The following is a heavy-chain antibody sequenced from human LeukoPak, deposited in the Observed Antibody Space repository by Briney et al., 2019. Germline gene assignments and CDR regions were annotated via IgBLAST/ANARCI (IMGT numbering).Heavy chain of an antibody. CDR3: ARGDWDYYYYALDV. J-gene: IGHJ6*04. Sequence: GGSLRLSCVVSGFTFSTMTINWVRQAPGKGLEWISSISSSSSSIYYAGSVEGRFTVSRDNAKNSLYLQLNSLRAEDTAVYYCARGDWDYYYYALDVWGKGTTVTVSS. D-gene: IGHD3-16*01. CDR2: ISSSSSSI. CDR1: GFTFSTMT. V-gene: IGHV3-21*04.